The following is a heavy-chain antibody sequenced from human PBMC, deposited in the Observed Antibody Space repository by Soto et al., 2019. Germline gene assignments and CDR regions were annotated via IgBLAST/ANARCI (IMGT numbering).Heavy chain of an antibody. CDR1: GGIFSSHA. CDR3: ARGGSGYVWFNEF. Sequence: QEQLVQSGAEVKKPGSSVKVSCKASGGIFSSHAISWVRQAPGQGLEWMGGIIPIFGTAHYAQKFQGRVTITADESTNTAYLDLSSLKSEDTAIYYCARGGSGYVWFNEFWGQGTLVTVSS. V-gene: IGHV1-69*01. J-gene: IGHJ4*02. D-gene: IGHD3-22*01. CDR2: IIPIFGTA.